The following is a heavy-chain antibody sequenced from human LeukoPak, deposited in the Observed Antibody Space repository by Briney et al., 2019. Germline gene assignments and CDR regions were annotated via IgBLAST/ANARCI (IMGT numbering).Heavy chain of an antibody. D-gene: IGHD3-22*01. Sequence: PGGSLRLSCAASGFTFSSYSMNWVRQAPGKGLEWVSYISSSSSTIYYADSVKGRFTISRDNAKNSLYLQMNSLRAEDTAVYYCARDGNQYYYDSSGYPYYFDYWGQGTLVTASS. CDR3: ARDGNQYYYDSSGYPYYFDY. CDR2: ISSSSSTI. CDR1: GFTFSSYS. J-gene: IGHJ4*02. V-gene: IGHV3-48*01.